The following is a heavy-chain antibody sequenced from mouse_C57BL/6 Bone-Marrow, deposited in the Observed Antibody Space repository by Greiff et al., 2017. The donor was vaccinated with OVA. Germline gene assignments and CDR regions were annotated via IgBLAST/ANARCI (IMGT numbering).Heavy chain of an antibody. CDR1: GFTFSSYG. D-gene: IGHD1-1*01. J-gene: IGHJ2*01. CDR3: ARHYYCSSYY. V-gene: IGHV5-6*01. Sequence: EVQLQESGGDLVKPGGSLKLSCAASGFTFSSYGMSWVRQTPDKRLEWVATISSGGSYTYYPDSVKGRFTISRDNAKNTLYLQMSSLKSEDTAMYSCARHYYCSSYYWGQGTTLTVSS. CDR2: ISSGGSYT.